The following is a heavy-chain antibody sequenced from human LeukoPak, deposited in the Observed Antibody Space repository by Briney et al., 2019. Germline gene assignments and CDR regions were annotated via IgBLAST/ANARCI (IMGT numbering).Heavy chain of an antibody. CDR2: INHSGST. CDR3: ARELIHTNWGFLGYFDY. J-gene: IGHJ4*02. Sequence: SETLSLTCAVYGGSFSGYYWSRIRQPPGKGLEWIGEINHSGSTNYNPSLKSRVTISVDTSKNQFSLKLSSVTAADTAVYYCARELIHTNWGFLGYFDYWGQGTLVTVSS. V-gene: IGHV4-34*01. CDR1: GGSFSGYY. D-gene: IGHD3-3*01.